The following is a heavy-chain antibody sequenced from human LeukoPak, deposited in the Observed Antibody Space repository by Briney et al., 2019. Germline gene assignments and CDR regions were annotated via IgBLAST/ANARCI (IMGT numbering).Heavy chain of an antibody. D-gene: IGHD3-22*01. J-gene: IGHJ4*02. CDR3: AKVKYYYDSSGYYLV. Sequence: GGSLRLSCAASGFTFSSYAMSWVRQAPGKGLEGVSAISGSGGSTYYADSVKGRFTISRDNSKNTLYLQMNSLRAEDTAVYYCAKVKYYYDSSGYYLVWGQGTLVTVSS. CDR1: GFTFSSYA. V-gene: IGHV3-23*01. CDR2: ISGSGGST.